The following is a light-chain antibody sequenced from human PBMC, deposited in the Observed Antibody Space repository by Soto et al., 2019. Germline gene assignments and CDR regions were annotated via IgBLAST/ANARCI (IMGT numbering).Light chain of an antibody. J-gene: IGKJ4*01. CDR1: QSVSSY. CDR3: QQYDSSPPVT. V-gene: IGKV3-20*01. CDR2: DAS. Sequence: EIVLTQSPATLSLSPGERATLSCRASQSVSSYLAWYQQKPGQAPRLLIYDASSRATGIPDRFSGSGSGTDFTLTISRLEAEDFAVYYCQQYDSSPPVTFGGGTKVDIK.